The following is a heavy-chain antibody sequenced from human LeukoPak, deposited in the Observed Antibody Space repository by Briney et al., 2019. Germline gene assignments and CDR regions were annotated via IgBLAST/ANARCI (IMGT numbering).Heavy chain of an antibody. D-gene: IGHD6-13*01. CDR3: ARLDWGSSWNLPGYYFDY. V-gene: IGHV4-34*01. CDR1: GGSFSGYY. Sequence: SETLSLTCAVYGGSFSGYYWSWIRQPPGKGLEWIGEINHSGSTNYNPSPKSRVTISVDTSKNQFSLKLSSVTAADTAVYYCARLDWGSSWNLPGYYFDYWGQGTLVTVSS. J-gene: IGHJ4*02. CDR2: INHSGST.